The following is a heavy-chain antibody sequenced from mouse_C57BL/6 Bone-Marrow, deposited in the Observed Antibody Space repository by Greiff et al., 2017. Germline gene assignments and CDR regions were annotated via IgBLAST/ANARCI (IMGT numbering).Heavy chain of an antibody. Sequence: EVKVVESGGDLVKPGGSLKLSCAASGFTFSSYGMSWVRQTPDKRLEWVATISSGGSYTYYPDSVKGRFTISRDNAKNTLYLQMSSLKSEDTAMYSCASPEGYYYAMDYWGQGTSVTVSS. CDR1: GFTFSSYG. V-gene: IGHV5-6*01. CDR3: ASPEGYYYAMDY. J-gene: IGHJ4*01. CDR2: ISSGGSYT.